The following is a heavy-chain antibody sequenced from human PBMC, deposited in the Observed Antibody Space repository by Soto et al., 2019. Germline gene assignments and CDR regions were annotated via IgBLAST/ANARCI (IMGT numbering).Heavy chain of an antibody. V-gene: IGHV4-4*02. CDR1: RFSVANNKY. CDR2: IYHSGAT. D-gene: IGHD2-8*02. Sequence: QAQLQESGPGLVRPSGTLSRTCTVSRFSVANNKYWNWVRQSPGKALEWIGEIYHSGATYYNPSLSGRASISMDKSKNQISLNLTSVTAADTAVYYCARDSRYCTDCGCSIMRDAFDVWGQGTLVSVSS. CDR3: ARDSRYCTDCGCSIMRDAFDV. J-gene: IGHJ3*01.